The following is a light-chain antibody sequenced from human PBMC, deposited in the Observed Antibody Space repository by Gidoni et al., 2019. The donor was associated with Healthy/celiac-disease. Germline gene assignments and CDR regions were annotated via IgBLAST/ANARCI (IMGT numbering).Light chain of an antibody. V-gene: IGKV1-5*01. CDR1: QSISSW. CDR3: QQYDNYAWT. CDR2: DAS. J-gene: IGKJ1*01. Sequence: DIQMIQSPSTLPASVGDRVTITCRASQSISSWLAWYQQKPGKAPKLLIYDASSLESGVPSRFSGSGSGTEFTLTISSLQPDDFAAYYCQQYDNYAWTFGQGTKVEIK.